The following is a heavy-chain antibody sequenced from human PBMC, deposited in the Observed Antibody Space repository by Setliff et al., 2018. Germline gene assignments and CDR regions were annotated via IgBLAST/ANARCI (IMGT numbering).Heavy chain of an antibody. V-gene: IGHV3-21*01. D-gene: IGHD6-13*01. J-gene: IGHJ6*02. CDR3: AGELTAAANYYYYYGMDV. CDR2: ISSSSSYI. CDR1: GFTFSSYG. Sequence: GGSLRLSCAASGFTFSSYGMNWVRQAPGKGLEWVSSISSSSSYIYYADSVKGRFTISRDNAKNSLYLQMNSLRAEDTAVYYCAGELTAAANYYYYYGMDVWGQGTTVTVSS.